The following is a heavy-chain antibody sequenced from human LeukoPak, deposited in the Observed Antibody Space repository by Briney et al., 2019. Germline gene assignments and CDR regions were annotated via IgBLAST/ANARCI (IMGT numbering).Heavy chain of an antibody. CDR1: GFTFSSYG. CDR3: AKYRLGAMMYFDF. V-gene: IGHV3-30*18. CDR2: ISYDGSNK. Sequence: GGSLRLSCAASGFTFSSYGMHWVRQAPGKGLEWVAVISYDGSNKYYADSVKGRVTISRDNSKNTLYLQVNSLRVEDTAVYYCAKYRLGAMMYFDFWGQGTLVTVSS. D-gene: IGHD1-26*01. J-gene: IGHJ4*02.